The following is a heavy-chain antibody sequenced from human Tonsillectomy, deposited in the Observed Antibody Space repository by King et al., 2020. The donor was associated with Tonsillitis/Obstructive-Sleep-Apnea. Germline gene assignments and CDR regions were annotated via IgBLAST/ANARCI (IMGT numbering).Heavy chain of an antibody. CDR2: ICCDGGYI. Sequence: EVQLVESGGGLVKPGGSLRISCAGSGCNFSAYAITWVRRAPGKGLEWVSSICCDGGYIYYAGSVGVRVPILRANAKNSLKLPMVDRQARVQPVSSVWGRFTTARDNAKNSLYLQMDSLRAEDTAVYYCARPSYGSGVYYYFYMDVWGKGTTVAVS. D-gene: IGHD6-13*01. J-gene: IGHJ6*03. V-gene: IGHV3-21*01. CDR1: GCNFSAYA. CDR3: WGRFTTARDNAKNSLYLQMDSLRAEDTAVYYCARPSYGSGVYYYFYMDV.